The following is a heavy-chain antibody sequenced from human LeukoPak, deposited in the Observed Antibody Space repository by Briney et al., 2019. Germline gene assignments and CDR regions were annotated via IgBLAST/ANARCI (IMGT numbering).Heavy chain of an antibody. CDR2: ISWNSGSI. J-gene: IGHJ4*02. V-gene: IGHV3-9*01. CDR1: GFSFSSHG. CDR3: ANLAPYCSGGSCPY. D-gene: IGHD2-15*01. Sequence: GGSLRLSCAGSGFSFSSHGMNWVRQAPGKGLEWVSGISWNSGSIGYADSVKGRFTISRDNAKNSLYLQMNSLRADDTALYYCANLAPYCSGGSCPYWGQGTLVTVSS.